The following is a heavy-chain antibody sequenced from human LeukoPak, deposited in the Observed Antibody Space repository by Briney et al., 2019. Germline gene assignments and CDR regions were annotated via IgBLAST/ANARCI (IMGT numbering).Heavy chain of an antibody. D-gene: IGHD1-14*01. J-gene: IGHJ4*02. Sequence: GGSLRLSCAASGFTFSSYAMSWVRQAPGKGLEWVSAISGSGGSTYYADSVKGRFTISRDNSKNTLYLQMNSLRADDTAVYYCAKVFRNREGVYWGQGTLVTVSS. V-gene: IGHV3-23*01. CDR2: ISGSGGST. CDR3: AKVFRNREGVY. CDR1: GFTFSSYA.